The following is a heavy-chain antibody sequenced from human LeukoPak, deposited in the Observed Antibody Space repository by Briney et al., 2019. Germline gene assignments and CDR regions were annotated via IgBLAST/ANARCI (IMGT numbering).Heavy chain of an antibody. CDR3: ARRGRIFGVVIIGYFDY. V-gene: IGHV3-7*05. Sequence: GGSLRLSCAASGFTFISYWMSWFRQAPGKGLDWVANIEQEGSEKNYVDSVKGRFTISRDNAKNSLYLQMNSLRAEDTAVYYCARRGRIFGVVIIGYFDYWGQGTLVTVSS. CDR1: GFTFISYW. J-gene: IGHJ4*02. CDR2: IEQEGSEK. D-gene: IGHD3-3*01.